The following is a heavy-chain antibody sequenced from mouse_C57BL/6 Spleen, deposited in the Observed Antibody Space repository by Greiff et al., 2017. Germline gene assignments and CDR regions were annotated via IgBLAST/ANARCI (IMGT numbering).Heavy chain of an antibody. CDR3: TRDPLITTVVAYWYFDV. J-gene: IGHJ1*03. Sequence: EVQRVESGEGLVKPGGSLKLSCAASGFTFSSYAMSWVRQTPEKRLEWVAYISSGGDYIYYADTVKGRFTISRDNARNTLYLQMSSLKSEDTAMYYCTRDPLITTVVAYWYFDVWGTGTTVTVSS. CDR1: GFTFSSYA. V-gene: IGHV5-9-1*02. CDR2: ISSGGDYI. D-gene: IGHD1-1*01.